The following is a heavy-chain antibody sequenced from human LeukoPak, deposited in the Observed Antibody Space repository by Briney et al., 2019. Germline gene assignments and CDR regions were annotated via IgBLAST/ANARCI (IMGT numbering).Heavy chain of an antibody. V-gene: IGHV3-30-3*01. J-gene: IGHJ4*03. D-gene: IGHD3-16*01. CDR3: ARAFYVWGSSGYFDY. CDR1: GFTFSGYP. CDR2: ISNDGSNE. Sequence: GGSLRLSCAASGFTFSGYPIHSVRQAPGKGLEWVALISNDGSNEYYADSVKGRFTISRDNSKNTLYLQMSSLRAEDTAVYYCARAFYVWGSSGYFDYWGQGTLVTVSS.